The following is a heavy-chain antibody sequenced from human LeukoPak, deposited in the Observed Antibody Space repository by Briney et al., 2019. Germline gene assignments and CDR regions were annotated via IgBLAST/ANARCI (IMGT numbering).Heavy chain of an antibody. CDR1: GGSISSGDYY. V-gene: IGHV4-30-4*01. Sequence: PSQTLSLTCTVSGGSISSGDYYWSWIRQPPGKGLEWIGYIYYSGSTYYNPSLKSRVTISVDTSKNQFSLKLSSVTAADTAVYYCARARITMVRGPGRGSSLSYYYYGMDVWGQGTTVTVSS. D-gene: IGHD3-10*01. CDR2: IYYSGST. J-gene: IGHJ6*02. CDR3: ARARITMVRGPGRGSSLSYYYYGMDV.